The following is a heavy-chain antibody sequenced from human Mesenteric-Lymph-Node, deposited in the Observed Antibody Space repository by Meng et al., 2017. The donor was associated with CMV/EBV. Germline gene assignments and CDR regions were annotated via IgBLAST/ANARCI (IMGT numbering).Heavy chain of an antibody. V-gene: IGHV4-38-2*02. CDR3: ARTNSMDV. Sequence: GSLRLSCTVSGYSISSGYYWGWIRQPPGKGLEWIGSIYHSGSTYYNPSLKSRVTISVDTSKNQLSLKLSSVTAADTAVYYCARTNSMDVWGQGTTVTVSS. CDR1: GYSISSGYY. CDR2: IYHSGST. J-gene: IGHJ6*02.